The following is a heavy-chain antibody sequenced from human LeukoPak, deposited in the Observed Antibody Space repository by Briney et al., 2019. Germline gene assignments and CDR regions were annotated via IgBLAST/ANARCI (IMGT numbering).Heavy chain of an antibody. J-gene: IGHJ5*02. Sequence: PSGTLSLTCTVSGGSISSHSWSWIRQPPGRRLEWVGYIYNGRTNYNPSLMSRVTISVDTSKNETSLKLTSVTAADTAVYYCARGSGWYLPWGQGTLVTVSS. V-gene: IGHV4-59*11. CDR1: GGSISSHS. D-gene: IGHD6-19*01. CDR2: IYNGRT. CDR3: ARGSGWYLP.